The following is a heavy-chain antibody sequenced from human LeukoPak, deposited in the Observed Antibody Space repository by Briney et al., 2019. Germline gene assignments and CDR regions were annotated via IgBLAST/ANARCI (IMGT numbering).Heavy chain of an antibody. Sequence: GGSLRLSCAASGIIFSNYWMHWVRQAPGKGLVWASRINRDGSSTSYADSVKGRFTISRDNAKNTLYLQMNSLRAEDTAVYYCAKDTLELWGQGTLVTVSS. J-gene: IGHJ4*02. V-gene: IGHV3-74*01. D-gene: IGHD1-26*01. CDR3: AKDTLEL. CDR1: GIIFSNYW. CDR2: INRDGSST.